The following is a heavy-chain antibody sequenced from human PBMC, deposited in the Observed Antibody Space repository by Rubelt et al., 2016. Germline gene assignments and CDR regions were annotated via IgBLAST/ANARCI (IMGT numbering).Heavy chain of an antibody. CDR1: GGSFSGYY. Sequence: QVQLQQWGAGLLKPSETLSLTCAVYGGSFSGYYWSWIRQPPGKGLEWIGSIYHSGSTYYNPSLKSRVTISVDTAKNQFSLKLSSVTAADTAVYYCARDYGDYDGFDYWGQGTLVTVSS. J-gene: IGHJ4*02. CDR3: ARDYGDYDGFDY. CDR2: IYHSGST. D-gene: IGHD4-17*01. V-gene: IGHV4-34*01.